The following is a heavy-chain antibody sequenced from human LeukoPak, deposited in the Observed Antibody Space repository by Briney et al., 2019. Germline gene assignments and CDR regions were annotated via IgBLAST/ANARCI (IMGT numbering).Heavy chain of an antibody. V-gene: IGHV4-59*01. CDR3: ARGYDFWSGYYPFDY. Sequence: SETLSLTCAVYGGSISSYYWSWIRQPPGKGLEWIGYIYYSGSTNYNPSLKSRVTISVDTSKNQFSLKLSSVTAADTAVYYCARGYDFWSGYYPFDYWGQGTLVTVSS. CDR1: GGSISSYY. J-gene: IGHJ4*02. D-gene: IGHD3-3*01. CDR2: IYYSGST.